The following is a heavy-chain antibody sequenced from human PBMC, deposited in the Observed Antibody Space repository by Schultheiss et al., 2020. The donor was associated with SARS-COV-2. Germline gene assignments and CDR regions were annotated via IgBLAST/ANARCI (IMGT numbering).Heavy chain of an antibody. CDR2: INHSGST. CDR3: ASDKGYCSSTSCYKRGRSGAFDI. J-gene: IGHJ3*02. D-gene: IGHD2-2*02. V-gene: IGHV4-34*01. Sequence: SETLSLTCAVYGGSFSGYYWSWIRQPPGKGLEWIGEINHSGSTNYNPSLKSRVTISVDTSKNQFSLKLSSVTAADTAVYYCASDKGYCSSTSCYKRGRSGAFDIWGQGTMVTVSS. CDR1: GGSFSGYY.